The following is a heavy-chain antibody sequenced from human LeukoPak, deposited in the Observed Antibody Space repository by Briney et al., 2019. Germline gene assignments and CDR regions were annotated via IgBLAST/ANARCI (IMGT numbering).Heavy chain of an antibody. D-gene: IGHD5-24*01. CDR2: TIPIFGTP. J-gene: IGHJ4*02. CDR3: ARPTDGYNYGPLEY. Sequence: SVKVSCKASGGTFSTYAISWVRQAPGQGLEWMGGTIPIFGTPNYPQKFQGRVTIAADESTNTAYMELTNLSSDDTAVYFCARPTDGYNYGPLEYWGRGTLVTVSS. CDR1: GGTFSTYA. V-gene: IGHV1-69*13.